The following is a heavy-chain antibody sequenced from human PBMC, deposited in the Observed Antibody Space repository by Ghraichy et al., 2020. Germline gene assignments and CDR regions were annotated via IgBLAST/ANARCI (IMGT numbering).Heavy chain of an antibody. CDR2: INHSGST. CDR1: GGSFSAYY. Sequence: SQTLSLTCAVYGGSFSAYYWSWIRQPPGKGLEWIGEINHSGSTNYNPSLKSRVTISIDTSKNQFSLKLNSVTAADTAGYYCARGVQDRSSWFGGLWTWFDPWGQGTLVTVSS. CDR3: ARGVQDRSSWFGGLWTWFDP. J-gene: IGHJ5*02. V-gene: IGHV4-34*01. D-gene: IGHD6-13*01.